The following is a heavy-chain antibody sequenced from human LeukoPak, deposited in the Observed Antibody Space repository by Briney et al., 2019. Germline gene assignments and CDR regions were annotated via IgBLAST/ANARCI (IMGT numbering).Heavy chain of an antibody. V-gene: IGHV3-48*03. CDR2: ISSSGSTI. Sequence: GGSLRLSCAASGFTFSSYEMNWVRQAPGKGLEWVSYISSSGSTIYYADSVKGRFTISRDNAKNSLYLQMNSLRAEDTAVYYCARDSSYCSSTSCYCKGSEIRFDYWGQGTLVTVSS. CDR3: ARDSSYCSSTSCYCKGSEIRFDY. CDR1: GFTFSSYE. J-gene: IGHJ4*02. D-gene: IGHD2-2*01.